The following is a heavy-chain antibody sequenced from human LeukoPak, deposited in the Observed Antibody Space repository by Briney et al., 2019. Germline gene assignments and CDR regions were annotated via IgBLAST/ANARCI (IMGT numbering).Heavy chain of an antibody. CDR2: IIPIFGTA. V-gene: IGHV1-69*05. CDR3: ARAEMATTPFDY. D-gene: IGHD5-24*01. Sequence: SVKVSCKASGGTFSSYAISWVRQAPGQGLEWMGGIIPIFGTANYAQKFQGRVTITTDESTSTAYMELSSLRSEDTAVYYCARAEMATTPFDYWGQGTPVTVSS. CDR1: GGTFSSYA. J-gene: IGHJ4*02.